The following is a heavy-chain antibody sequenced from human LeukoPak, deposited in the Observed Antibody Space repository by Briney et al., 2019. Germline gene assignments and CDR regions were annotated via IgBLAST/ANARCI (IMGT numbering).Heavy chain of an antibody. CDR3: ARRDHCSSTSCHFDY. CDR1: GGSFSGYY. Sequence: PSETLSLTCAVYGGSFSGYYWSWIRQPPGKGLEWIGEINHSGSTNYNPSLKSRVTISVDTSKNQFSLKLSSVTAADTAVYYCARRDHCSSTSCHFDYWGQGTLVTVSS. V-gene: IGHV4-34*01. J-gene: IGHJ4*02. CDR2: INHSGST. D-gene: IGHD2-2*01.